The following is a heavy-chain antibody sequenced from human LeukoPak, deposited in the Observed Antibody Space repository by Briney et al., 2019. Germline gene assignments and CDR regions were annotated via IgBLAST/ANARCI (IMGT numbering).Heavy chain of an antibody. J-gene: IGHJ4*02. CDR1: GGSISSGGYY. V-gene: IGHV4-31*03. CDR3: ARQYSGSYFNFDY. CDR2: IYYSGST. D-gene: IGHD1-26*01. Sequence: SETLSLTCTVSGGSISSGGYYWSWIRQHPGKGLEWIGYIYYSGSTYYNPSLKSRVTISVDTSKNQFSLKLSSVTAADTAVYYCARQYSGSYFNFDYWGQGTLVTVSS.